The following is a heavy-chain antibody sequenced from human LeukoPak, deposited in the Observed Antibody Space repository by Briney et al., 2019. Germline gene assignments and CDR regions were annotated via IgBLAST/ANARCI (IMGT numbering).Heavy chain of an antibody. Sequence: GESLKISCKGSGYSFTSYWIGWVRQMPGKGLEWMRIIYPGDSDTRYSPSFQGQVTISADKSISTAYLQWSSLKASDTAMYYCARHVVGGAVARWGLQNPALYFQHWGQGTLVTVSS. V-gene: IGHV5-51*01. CDR2: IYPGDSDT. J-gene: IGHJ1*01. D-gene: IGHD6-19*01. CDR1: GYSFTSYW. CDR3: ARHVVGGAVARWGLQNPALYFQH.